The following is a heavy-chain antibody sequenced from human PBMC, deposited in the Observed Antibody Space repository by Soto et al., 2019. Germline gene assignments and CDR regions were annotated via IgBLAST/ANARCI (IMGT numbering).Heavy chain of an antibody. CDR2: IYHSGST. D-gene: IGHD6-13*01. CDR1: GYSISSGYY. J-gene: IGHJ4*02. V-gene: IGHV4-38-2*01. CDR3: ARRHSSIWYGLDY. Sequence: SETLSLTCAVSGYSISSGYYWGWIRQPPGKGLEWIGSIYHSGSTYYNPSLKSRVSISVDTSKNQFSLRLSSVTAADTAMYYCARRHSSIWYGLDYWGQGTLVTVAS.